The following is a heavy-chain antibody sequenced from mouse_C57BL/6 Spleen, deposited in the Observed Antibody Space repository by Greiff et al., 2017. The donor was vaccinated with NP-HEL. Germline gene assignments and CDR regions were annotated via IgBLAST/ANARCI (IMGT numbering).Heavy chain of an antibody. D-gene: IGHD1-1*01. CDR2: ISSGSSTI. V-gene: IGHV5-17*01. J-gene: IGHJ2*01. CDR1: GFTFSDYG. Sequence: EVKLVESGGGLVKPGGSLKLSCAASGFTFSDYGMHWVRQAPEKGLEWVAYISSGSSTIYYADTVKGRFTISRDNAKNTLFLQMTSRRSEDTAMYYCARYYGSSYGNFDYWGQGTTLTVSS. CDR3: ARYYGSSYGNFDY.